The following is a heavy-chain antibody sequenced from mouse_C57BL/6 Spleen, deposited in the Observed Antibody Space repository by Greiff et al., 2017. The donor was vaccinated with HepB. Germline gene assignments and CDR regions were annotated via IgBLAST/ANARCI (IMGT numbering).Heavy chain of an antibody. CDR2: IDPSDSET. D-gene: IGHD3-2*02. CDR3: ARSGSSEYFDV. Sequence: VQLQQSGAELVRPGSSVKLSCKASGYTFTSYWMHWVKQRPIQGLEWIGNIDPSDSETHYNQKFKDKATLTVDKSSSTAYMQLSSLTSEDSAVYYCARSGSSEYFDVWGTGTTVTVSS. CDR1: GYTFTSYW. V-gene: IGHV1-52*01. J-gene: IGHJ1*03.